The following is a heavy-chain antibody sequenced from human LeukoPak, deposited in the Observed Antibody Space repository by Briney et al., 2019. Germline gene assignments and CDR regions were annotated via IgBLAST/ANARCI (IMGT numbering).Heavy chain of an antibody. V-gene: IGHV1-69*04. CDR2: IIPILGIA. Sequence: SVKVSCKASGGTFSSYAISWVRQAPGQGLEWMGRIIPILGIANYAQKFQGRVTTTADKSTSTAYMELSSLRSEDTAVYYCARVLYYYDSSGWWTGAFDIWGQGTMVTVSS. CDR3: ARVLYYYDSSGWWTGAFDI. J-gene: IGHJ3*02. D-gene: IGHD3-22*01. CDR1: GGTFSSYA.